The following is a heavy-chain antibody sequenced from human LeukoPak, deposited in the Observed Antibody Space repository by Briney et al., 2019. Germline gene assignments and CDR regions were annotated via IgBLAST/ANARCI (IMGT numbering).Heavy chain of an antibody. CDR2: IGGGGGST. CDR1: GFTFSSYG. J-gene: IGHJ4*02. Sequence: PGGSLRLSCAASGFTFSSYGMSWVRQAPGKGLEWVSVIGGGGGSTYYADSVKGRFTISRDNSKNTLYLQMNSLRAEDTAVYYCAKVIPPIDYWGQGTLVTVSS. V-gene: IGHV3-23*01. CDR3: AKVIPPIDY.